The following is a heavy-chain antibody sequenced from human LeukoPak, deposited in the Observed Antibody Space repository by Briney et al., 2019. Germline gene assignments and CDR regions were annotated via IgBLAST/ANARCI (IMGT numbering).Heavy chain of an antibody. CDR2: INHSGST. J-gene: IGHJ3*02. V-gene: IGHV4-34*01. CDR3: ARGDSGDYHDAFDI. CDR1: GGSFSGYY. Sequence: SETLSPTCAVYGGSFSGYYWSWIRQPPGKGLEWIGEINHSGSTNHNPSLKSRVTISVDTSKNQFSLKLSSVTAADTAVYYCARGDSGDYHDAFDIWGQGTTVTVSS. D-gene: IGHD4-17*01.